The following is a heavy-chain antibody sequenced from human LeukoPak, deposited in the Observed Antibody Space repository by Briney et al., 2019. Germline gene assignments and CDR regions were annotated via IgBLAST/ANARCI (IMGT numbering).Heavy chain of an antibody. CDR1: GFTFSGYW. CDR3: ARQHGGYSGSGRYYHYNAMDV. V-gene: IGHV3-7*04. CDR2: IKEDGGEN. Sequence: GGSLRLSCAASGFTFSGYWMSWVRQAPGKGLEWVANIKEDGGENNYVDSVEGRFTISRDNAKDSLYLQMNSLRAEDTAVFYCARQHGGYSGSGRYYHYNAMDVWGQGTTVTVSS. D-gene: IGHD5-12*01. J-gene: IGHJ6*02.